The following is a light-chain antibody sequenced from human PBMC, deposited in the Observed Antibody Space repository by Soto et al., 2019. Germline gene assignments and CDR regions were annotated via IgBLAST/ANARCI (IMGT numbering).Light chain of an antibody. CDR2: RAS. V-gene: IGKV4-1*01. CDR1: QSFLHSSNNENS. CDR3: QQYGSSPPIT. Sequence: DVVMTQSQDSLAVSLGERATINCKSSQSFLHSSNNENSVAWYQQKAGQRPKLLIYRASIRESGVPDRFSGSGSGTDFTLTISSLQAEDVAVYYCQQYGSSPPITFGQGTRLEI. J-gene: IGKJ5*01.